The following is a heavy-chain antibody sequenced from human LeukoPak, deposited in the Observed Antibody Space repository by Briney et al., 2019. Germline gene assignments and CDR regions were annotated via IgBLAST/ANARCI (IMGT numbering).Heavy chain of an antibody. J-gene: IGHJ4*02. CDR1: GFTFSRYA. CDR3: ARDYCSYANCFSYYFDY. V-gene: IGHV3-30*01. CDR2: ISYDGSNK. D-gene: IGHD2-21*02. Sequence: PGGSLRVSCAASGFTFSRYALHWVRQAPGKGLEWVALISYDGSNKYYADSVKGRFTISRDNSKNTLSLQMNSLKAEDTAVYYCARDYCSYANCFSYYFDYWGQGTLVTVSS.